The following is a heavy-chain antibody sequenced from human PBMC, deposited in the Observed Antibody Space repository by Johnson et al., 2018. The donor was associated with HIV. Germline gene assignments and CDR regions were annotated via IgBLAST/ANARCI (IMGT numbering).Heavy chain of an antibody. Sequence: VHLVESGGGVVQPGRSLRLSCAASGFTFSSYAIHWVRQAPGKGLEWVAVISYDGGNKYYADSVKGRFTISRDNSKNTLYLQMNSLRAEDTAVYYCARDPAHCGGDCYPSDAFDIWGQGTMVTVSS. J-gene: IGHJ3*02. CDR2: ISYDGGNK. V-gene: IGHV3-30*04. D-gene: IGHD2-21*02. CDR3: ARDPAHCGGDCYPSDAFDI. CDR1: GFTFSSYA.